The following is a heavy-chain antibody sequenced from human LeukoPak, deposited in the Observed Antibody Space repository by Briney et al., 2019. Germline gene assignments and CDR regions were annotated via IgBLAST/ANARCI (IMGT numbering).Heavy chain of an antibody. V-gene: IGHV3-33*01. CDR1: GFTFSSYG. Sequence: GKSLRLSCAASGFTFSSYGMHWVRQAPGKGLGWVAVTWYDGRNNYYAASVKGRFTISRDDSKTTVYLLMNSLRAEDTAVYYCAREVAPLYFHYGMDVWGEGTTVTVSS. CDR2: TWYDGRNN. D-gene: IGHD2-21*01. CDR3: AREVAPLYFHYGMDV. J-gene: IGHJ6*01.